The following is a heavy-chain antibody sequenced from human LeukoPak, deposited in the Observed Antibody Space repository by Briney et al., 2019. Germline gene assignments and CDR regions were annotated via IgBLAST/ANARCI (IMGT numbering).Heavy chain of an antibody. V-gene: IGHV3-30-3*01. Sequence: GGSLRLSCAASGFTFSSYAMHWVRQAPGKGLEWVAIISDDGSNEYYADSVKGRFTISRDNSKNTLYLQMNSLRAEDTAVYYCTTPKGGSGSHRAPLEYWGQGTLVTVST. J-gene: IGHJ4*02. CDR3: TTPKGGSGSHRAPLEY. CDR1: GFTFSSYA. D-gene: IGHD3-10*01. CDR2: ISDDGSNE.